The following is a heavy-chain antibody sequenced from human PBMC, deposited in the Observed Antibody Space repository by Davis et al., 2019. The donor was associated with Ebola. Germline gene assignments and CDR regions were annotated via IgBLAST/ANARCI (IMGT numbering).Heavy chain of an antibody. Sequence: ASVKVSCKTSGYNFNNYAIAWVRQAPGQGLEWMGWISAHNGNTKYAQSFQGRLTMTTDISTRTAYMELRTLRSDDTALYYCARRIGIPVDAFDIWGQGTMVTVSA. CDR2: ISAHNGNT. J-gene: IGHJ3*02. CDR3: ARRIGIPVDAFDI. CDR1: GYNFNNYA. V-gene: IGHV1-18*01. D-gene: IGHD2/OR15-2a*01.